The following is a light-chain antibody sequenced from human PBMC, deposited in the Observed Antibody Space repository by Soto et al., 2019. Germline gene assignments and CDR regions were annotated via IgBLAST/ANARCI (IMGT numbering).Light chain of an antibody. Sequence: DIPMTQSPSTLSGSVGARVTITCRASQTISSWLAWYQQKPGKAPKLLIYKASTLKSGVPSRLSGSGSGTEVTLTISSLQPDDFATYDCQHYNSYSEAFGQGTKVDIK. V-gene: IGKV1-5*03. CDR1: QTISSW. CDR3: QHYNSYSEA. CDR2: KAS. J-gene: IGKJ1*01.